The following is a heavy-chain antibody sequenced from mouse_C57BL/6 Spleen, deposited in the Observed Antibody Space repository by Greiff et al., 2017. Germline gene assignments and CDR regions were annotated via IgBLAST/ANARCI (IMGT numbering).Heavy chain of an antibody. CDR3: ARQGYSNYPYAMDY. Sequence: QVQLQQPGAELVKPGASVKMSCKASGYTFTSYWITWVKRRPGQGLEWIGDIYPGSGSTNYNEKFKSKATLTVDTSSSTAYMQLSSLTSEDSAVYYCARQGYSNYPYAMDYWGQGTSVTVSS. J-gene: IGHJ4*01. CDR1: GYTFTSYW. D-gene: IGHD2-5*01. V-gene: IGHV1-55*01. CDR2: IYPGSGST.